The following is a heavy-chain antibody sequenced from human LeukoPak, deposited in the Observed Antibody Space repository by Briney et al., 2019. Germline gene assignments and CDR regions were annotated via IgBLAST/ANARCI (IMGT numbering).Heavy chain of an antibody. J-gene: IGHJ5*02. D-gene: IGHD1-26*01. CDR1: GGSITTTNF. V-gene: IGHV4-4*02. CDR3: SRESGPYCPFGH. CDR2: ISLRGRT. Sequence: PSETLSLTCGVSGGSITTTNFWSWVRQPPGGGLEWLGEISLRGRTQYNPSLKSRVNISIDESKNPLYLRLASVTAADTAVYYCSRESGPYCPFGHWGQGTLVAVTS.